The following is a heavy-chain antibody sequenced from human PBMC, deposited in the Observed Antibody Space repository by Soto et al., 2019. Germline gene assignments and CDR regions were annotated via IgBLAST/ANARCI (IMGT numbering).Heavy chain of an antibody. CDR1: GGSISSYY. CDR3: AREAVDTAMVGRGFDY. V-gene: IGHV4-59*01. D-gene: IGHD5-18*01. Sequence: SETLSLTCPVSGGSISSYYWSWIRQPPGKGLEWIGYIYYSGSTNYNPSLKSRVTISVDTSKNQFSLKLSSVTAADTAVYYCAREAVDTAMVGRGFDYWGQGTLVTVSS. CDR2: IYYSGST. J-gene: IGHJ4*02.